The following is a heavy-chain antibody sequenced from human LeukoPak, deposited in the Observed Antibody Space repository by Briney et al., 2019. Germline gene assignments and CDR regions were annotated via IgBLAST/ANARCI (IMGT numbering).Heavy chain of an antibody. CDR2: MNPNSGST. CDR1: GYTLTELS. J-gene: IGHJ6*03. D-gene: IGHD3-3*01. Sequence: ASVKVSCKVSGYTLTELSMHWVRQAPGKGLEWMGWMNPNSGSTGYAQKFRGRVTMTRDTSISTAYMELSSLKSEDTAVYYCARGPNYDFWGGNYYYYMDVWGKGTTVTVSS. CDR3: ARGPNYDFWGGNYYYYMDV. V-gene: IGHV1-8*01.